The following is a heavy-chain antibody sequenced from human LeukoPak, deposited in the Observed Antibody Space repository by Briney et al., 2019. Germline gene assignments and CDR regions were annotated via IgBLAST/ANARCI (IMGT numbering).Heavy chain of an antibody. Sequence: PSETLSLTCTVSGGSISSNSYYWGWIRQPPGTGLEWIGSIYYSGSTHYSPSLKSRVTISVDMSKNQFSLKLSSVTAADTAIYYCARDASRIQLWPLWGQGTLVTVSS. V-gene: IGHV4-39*07. CDR2: IYYSGST. D-gene: IGHD5-18*01. CDR1: GGSISSNSYY. CDR3: ARDASRIQLWPL. J-gene: IGHJ4*02.